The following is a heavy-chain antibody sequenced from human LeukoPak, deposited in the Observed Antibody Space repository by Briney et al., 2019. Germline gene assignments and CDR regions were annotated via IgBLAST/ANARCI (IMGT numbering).Heavy chain of an antibody. V-gene: IGHV1-46*01. Sequence: ASVKVSCKASGYTFTSYYMHWVRQAPGQGLEWMGIINPSGGSTSHAQKFQGRVTMTRDTSTSTVYMELSSLRSEDTAVYYCARNKDSTMVRGVIPAYWGQGTLVTVSS. D-gene: IGHD3-10*01. CDR3: ARNKDSTMVRGVIPAY. CDR2: INPSGGST. J-gene: IGHJ4*02. CDR1: GYTFTSYY.